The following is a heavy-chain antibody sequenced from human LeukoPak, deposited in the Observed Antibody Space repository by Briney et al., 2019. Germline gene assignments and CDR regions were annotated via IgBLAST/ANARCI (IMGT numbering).Heavy chain of an antibody. Sequence: KAGESLKISCKGSGYSFSNYWIAWVRQMPGKGLEWMGIIYPGDSDTKYSRSFQGQVIISADKSTTTAYLQWSSLKASDTAMYYCARRQAAAVNWFDSWGRGTLVTVSS. V-gene: IGHV5-51*01. CDR2: IYPGDSDT. CDR1: GYSFSNYW. CDR3: ARRQAAAVNWFDS. D-gene: IGHD6-25*01. J-gene: IGHJ5*01.